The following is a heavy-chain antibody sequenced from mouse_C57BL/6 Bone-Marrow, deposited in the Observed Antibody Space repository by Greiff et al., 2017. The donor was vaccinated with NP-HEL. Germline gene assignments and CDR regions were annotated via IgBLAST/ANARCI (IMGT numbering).Heavy chain of an antibody. D-gene: IGHD1-1*01. J-gene: IGHJ1*03. CDR1: EYEFPSHD. CDR2: INSDGGST. V-gene: IGHV5-2*01. Sequence: EVQGVESGGGLVQPGESLKLSCESNEYEFPSHDMSWVRRTPEKMLALVAAINSDGGSTFYPDTMARRFIISRDNTKKTLYLQMSSLRSEDTALYYCARHRNYGSLWYFDVWGTGTTVTVSS. CDR3: ARHRNYGSLWYFDV.